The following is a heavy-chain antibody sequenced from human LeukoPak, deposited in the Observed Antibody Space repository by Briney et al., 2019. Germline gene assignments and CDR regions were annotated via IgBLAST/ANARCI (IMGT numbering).Heavy chain of an antibody. D-gene: IGHD5-18*01. V-gene: IGHV1-46*01. J-gene: IGHJ4*02. CDR1: GYSFTSYY. CDR3: ARIWDRYGFMDY. Sequence: EXSVXVSCKASGYSFTSYYIHWVRQAPGQGLEWMGIINPSDGSTTYAQKFQGRVTMTRDTSTSTVYMELSSLRSDDTAVFYCARIWDRYGFMDYWGQGTLVTVSS. CDR2: INPSDGST.